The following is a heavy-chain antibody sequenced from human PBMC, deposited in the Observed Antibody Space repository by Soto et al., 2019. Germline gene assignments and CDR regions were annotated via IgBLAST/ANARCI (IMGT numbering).Heavy chain of an antibody. CDR2: IIPILGIA. D-gene: IGHD6-13*01. CDR1: GGTFSSYT. V-gene: IGHV1-69*08. Sequence: QVQLVQSGAEVKKPGSSVKVSCKASGGTFSSYTISWVRQAPGEGLEWMGRIIPILGIANYAQKFQGRVTITADKSTSTAYMELSSLRSEDTAVYYCARDDIAAAGTDYWGQGTLVTVSS. CDR3: ARDDIAAAGTDY. J-gene: IGHJ4*02.